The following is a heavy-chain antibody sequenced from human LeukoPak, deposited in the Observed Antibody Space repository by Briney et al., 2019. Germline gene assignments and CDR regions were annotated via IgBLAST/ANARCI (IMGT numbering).Heavy chain of an antibody. CDR1: GGSFSGYY. CDR3: ARVAVMSYDSSGYPPHDAFDI. Sequence: SETLSLTCAVSGGSFSGYYWSWIRQPPGKGLEWIGEINHSGSTNYNPSLKSRVTISVDTSKNQFSLKLSSVTVADTAVYYCARVAVMSYDSSGYPPHDAFDIWGQGTMVTVSS. CDR2: INHSGST. J-gene: IGHJ3*02. V-gene: IGHV4-34*01. D-gene: IGHD3-22*01.